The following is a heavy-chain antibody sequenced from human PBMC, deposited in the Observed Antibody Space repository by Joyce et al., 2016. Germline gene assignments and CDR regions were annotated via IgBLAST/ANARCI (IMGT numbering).Heavy chain of an antibody. CDR1: GFTFRSYS. J-gene: IGHJ4*02. V-gene: IGHV3-21*01. D-gene: IGHD2-8*01. CDR3: ARSSYTNGIFDY. CDR2: LSSSSSYI. Sequence: EVQLVESGGGLVKPGGSLSLSCAASGFTFRSYSMSWVRQAPGKGLELVSSLSSSSSYIKYTDSVKGRFTISRDNAKNSLYLQMNSLRVEDTAVYYCARSSYTNGIFDYWGQGTLVTVSS.